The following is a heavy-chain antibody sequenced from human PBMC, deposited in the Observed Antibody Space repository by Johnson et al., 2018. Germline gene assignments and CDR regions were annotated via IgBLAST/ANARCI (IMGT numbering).Heavy chain of an antibody. D-gene: IGHD3-16*01. Sequence: VQLVESGGGLVKPGGSLRLSCAASGFTFSKAWMHWVRQAPGKGLVWVSRINSEGSSTSYAAPVKGRFTISRDAKNSLYLQMNSLGAEDTAVYYCARDPPYYNYMDVWGKGTTVTVSS. CDR2: INSEGSST. V-gene: IGHV3-74*01. CDR3: ARDPPYYNYMDV. CDR1: GFTFSKAW. J-gene: IGHJ6*03.